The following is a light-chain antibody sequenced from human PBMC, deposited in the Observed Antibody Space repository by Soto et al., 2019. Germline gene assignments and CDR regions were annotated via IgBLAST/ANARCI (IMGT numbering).Light chain of an antibody. V-gene: IGKV3-11*01. Sequence: EIVLTQSPATLSLSPGARATLSCRASQSVNDFLAWYQQRPGQAPRLLIYDASKRATGIPGRFSSSGFGTVYPPTISRLEPEVFADYYCQQRYTWRTFGQGTKVEI. CDR2: DAS. J-gene: IGKJ1*01. CDR3: QQRYTWRT. CDR1: QSVNDF.